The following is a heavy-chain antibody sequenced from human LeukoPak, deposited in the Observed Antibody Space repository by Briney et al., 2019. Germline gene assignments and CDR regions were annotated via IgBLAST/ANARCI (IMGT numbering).Heavy chain of an antibody. CDR1: GFTFSSYS. J-gene: IGHJ5*02. D-gene: IGHD3-9*01. CDR3: ARALRYFDWLSTSPEYNWFDP. Sequence: GGSLRLSCAASGFTFSSYSMNWVRQAPGKGLEWVSYISSSSSTIYYADSVKGRFTISRDNAKNSLYLQMNTLRAEDTAVYYCARALRYFDWLSTSPEYNWFDPWGQGTLVTVSS. CDR2: ISSSSSTI. V-gene: IGHV3-48*01.